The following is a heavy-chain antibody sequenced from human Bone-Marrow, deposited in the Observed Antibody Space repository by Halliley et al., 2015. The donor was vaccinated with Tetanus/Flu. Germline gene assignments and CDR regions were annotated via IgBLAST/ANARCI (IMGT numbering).Heavy chain of an antibody. Sequence: VQLVQFGAEVKKPGESLKISCKASGYSFTSYWIAWVRQMPGKGLERMGIIYPGDSDTRYSPSFQGQVTISADRSISTAYLQWSSLKASDTAMYYCARLVTGTNATYGLDVWGQGSKVTVSS. D-gene: IGHD2-8*02. CDR3: ARLVTGTNATYGLDV. CDR1: GYSFTSYW. J-gene: IGHJ6*02. CDR2: IYPGDSDT. V-gene: IGHV5-51*03.